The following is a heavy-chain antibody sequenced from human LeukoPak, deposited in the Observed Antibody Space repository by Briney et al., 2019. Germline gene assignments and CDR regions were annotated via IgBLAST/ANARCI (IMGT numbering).Heavy chain of an antibody. D-gene: IGHD6-13*01. Sequence: SETLSLTCTVSGGSFSGYYWSWIRQPPGKGLEWIGYVYYSGSTNDNPSLKSRVTISLDTSKNQFSLKLSSVTAADTAVYYCARDRGGRIAAAGTFSSYYYGMDVWGQGTTVTVSS. CDR2: VYYSGST. CDR3: ARDRGGRIAAAGTFSSYYYGMDV. J-gene: IGHJ6*02. CDR1: GGSFSGYY. V-gene: IGHV4-59*01.